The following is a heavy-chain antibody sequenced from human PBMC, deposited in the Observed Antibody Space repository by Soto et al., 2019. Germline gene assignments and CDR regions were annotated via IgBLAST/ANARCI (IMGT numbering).Heavy chain of an antibody. J-gene: IGHJ4*02. CDR3: ARGPLEQWLVLRPGVDY. CDR1: GFTFSSYA. D-gene: IGHD6-19*01. V-gene: IGHV3-30-3*01. Sequence: QVQLVESGGGVVQPGRSLRLSCAASGFTFSSYAMHWVRQAPGKGLEWVAVISYDGSNKYYADSVKGRFTISRDNSKNTLYLQMTSLRAEDTAVYYCARGPLEQWLVLRPGVDYWGQGTLVTVSS. CDR2: ISYDGSNK.